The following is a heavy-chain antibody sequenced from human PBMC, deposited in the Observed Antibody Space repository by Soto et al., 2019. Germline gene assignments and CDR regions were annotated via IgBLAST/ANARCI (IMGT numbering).Heavy chain of an antibody. CDR1: GYTFTSYA. J-gene: IGHJ4*02. CDR2: INAGNGNT. V-gene: IGHV1-3*01. CDR3: ARSLQIVPAAIAY. Sequence: QVQLVQSGAEVRKPGASVKVSCKASGYTFTSYAMHWVRQAPGQRLEWMGWINAGNGNTKYSQKFQGRDTITRDTSASTAYMELSSLRSEDTAVYYCARSLQIVPAAIAYWGQGTLVTVSS. D-gene: IGHD2-2*02.